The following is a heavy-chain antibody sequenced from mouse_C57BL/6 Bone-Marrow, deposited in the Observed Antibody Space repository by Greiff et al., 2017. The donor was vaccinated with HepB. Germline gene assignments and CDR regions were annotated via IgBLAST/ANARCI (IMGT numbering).Heavy chain of an antibody. J-gene: IGHJ4*01. Sequence: VQLQQSGPELVKPGASVKISCKASGYSFTGYYMNWVKQSPEKSLEWIGEINPSTGGTTYNQKFKAKATLTVDKSSSTAYMQLKSLTSEDPAVYYCARWTYYDYGAMDYWGRGTSATVSA. CDR2: INPSTGGT. CDR1: GYSFTGYY. D-gene: IGHD2-10*01. V-gene: IGHV1-42*01. CDR3: ARWTYYDYGAMDY.